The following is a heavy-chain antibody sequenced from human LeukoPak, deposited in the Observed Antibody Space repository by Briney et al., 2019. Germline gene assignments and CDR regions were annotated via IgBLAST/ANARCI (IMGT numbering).Heavy chain of an antibody. J-gene: IGHJ4*02. CDR2: IYSGGST. D-gene: IGHD3-10*01. CDR3: ARLLWFGDHYFDY. V-gene: IGHV3-66*01. CDR1: GFSFSTYG. Sequence: PGGSLRLSCADSGFSFSTYGMSWVRQAPGKGLEWVSVIYSGGSTYYADSVKGRFTISRDNSKNTLYLQMNSLRAEDTAVYYCARLLWFGDHYFDYWGQGTLVTVSS.